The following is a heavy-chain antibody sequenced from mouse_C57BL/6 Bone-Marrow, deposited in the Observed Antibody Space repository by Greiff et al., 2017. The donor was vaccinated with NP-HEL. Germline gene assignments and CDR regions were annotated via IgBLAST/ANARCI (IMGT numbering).Heavy chain of an antibody. J-gene: IGHJ2*01. CDR3: ARERLRRGPYYFGY. CDR1: GYTFTSYG. Sequence: QVQLQQSGAELARPGASVKLSCKASGYTFTSYGISWVKQRTGQGLEWIGEIYPRSGNTYYNEKFKGKATLTADKSSSTAYMELRSLTSEDSAVYFCARERLRRGPYYFGYWGQGTTLTVSS. V-gene: IGHV1-81*01. D-gene: IGHD2-4*01. CDR2: IYPRSGNT.